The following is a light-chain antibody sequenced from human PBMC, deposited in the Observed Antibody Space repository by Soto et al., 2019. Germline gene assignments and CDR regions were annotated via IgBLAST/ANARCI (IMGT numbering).Light chain of an antibody. CDR3: SSYTSSNTL. V-gene: IGLV2-14*01. CDR2: EVS. J-gene: IGLJ2*01. Sequence: QSALTQPASVSGSPGQSITISCTGTSSDVGGYNYVSWYQHLPGKAPKLIIYEVSNRPSEVSNRFSGSKSGNTASLTISGLQAEDEADYYCSSYTSSNTLFGGGTKVTVL. CDR1: SSDVGGYNY.